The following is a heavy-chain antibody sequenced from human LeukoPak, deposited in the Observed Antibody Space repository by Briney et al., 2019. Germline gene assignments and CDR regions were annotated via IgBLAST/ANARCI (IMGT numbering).Heavy chain of an antibody. J-gene: IGHJ4*02. CDR2: INSDGSST. Sequence: PGGSLRLSCAASGFAFSSYWMYWVRQVPGKGLVWVSHINSDGSSTTYADSVQGRFTISRDNSKNTLYLQMNSLRADDTAVYYCARTRYSFDYWGQGTLVTVSS. D-gene: IGHD3-9*01. CDR3: ARTRYSFDY. V-gene: IGHV3-74*01. CDR1: GFAFSSYW.